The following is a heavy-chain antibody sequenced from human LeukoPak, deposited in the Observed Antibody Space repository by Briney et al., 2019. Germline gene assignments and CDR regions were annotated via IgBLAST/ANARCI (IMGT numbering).Heavy chain of an antibody. CDR3: ARDPDDYGDGGDAFDI. V-gene: IGHV3-53*01. J-gene: IGHJ3*02. Sequence: PGGSLRLSCATSGFTVGSNYISWVRQAPGKGLEWVSVIYSGGSTYYADSVKGRFTISRDNFKNTVYLQMTNLRAVDTAVYYCARDPDDYGDGGDAFDIWGQGTMVTVSS. D-gene: IGHD4-17*01. CDR1: GFTVGSNY. CDR2: IYSGGST.